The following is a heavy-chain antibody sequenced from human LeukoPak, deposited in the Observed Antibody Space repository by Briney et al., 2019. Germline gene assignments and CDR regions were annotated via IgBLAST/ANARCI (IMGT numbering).Heavy chain of an antibody. CDR3: ARAITMIVRAGDY. CDR2: IDSRNGHT. D-gene: IGHD3-22*01. V-gene: IGHV1-18*01. J-gene: IGHJ4*02. Sequence: WIDSRNGHTKYGQKFQGRVIMTTDTSTTTTYMEIRSLRSDDTAVYYCARAITMIVRAGDYWGQGTLVTVSS.